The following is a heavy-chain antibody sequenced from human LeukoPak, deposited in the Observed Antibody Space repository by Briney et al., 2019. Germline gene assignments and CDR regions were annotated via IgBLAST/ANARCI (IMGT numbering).Heavy chain of an antibody. V-gene: IGHV3-48*01. CDR2: ITNSGNSK. CDR3: VKDSPPRYSGSPPAY. Sequence: GGSLRLSCAASEFTFSSYSMYWVRQAPGKGLEWVSYITNSGNSKSYADSVKGRFTISRDNTKNSLYLQMNSLRADDTAVYYCVKDSPPRYSGSPPAYWGQGTLVTVSS. J-gene: IGHJ4*02. D-gene: IGHD1-26*01. CDR1: EFTFSSYS.